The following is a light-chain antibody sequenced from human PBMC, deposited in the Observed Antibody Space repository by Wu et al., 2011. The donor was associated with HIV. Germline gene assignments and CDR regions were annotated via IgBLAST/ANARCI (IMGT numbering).Light chain of an antibody. J-gene: IGKJ2*03. CDR1: QSVHSDY. CDR2: GAS. Sequence: EIVLTQSPGTLSLSPGERVTLSCRASQSVHSDYLAWYQQKPGQPPRLLIYGASTRATGVPDRFSGSGSGTDFTLTISRLEPEDFAVYYCQQYGSSYSFGQGTKLEIK. V-gene: IGKV3-20*01. CDR3: QQYGSSYS.